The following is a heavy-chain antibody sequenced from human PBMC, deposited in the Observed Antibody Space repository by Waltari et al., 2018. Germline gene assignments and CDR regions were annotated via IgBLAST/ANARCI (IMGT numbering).Heavy chain of an antibody. J-gene: IGHJ4*02. CDR3: AKAPSGYDPYFDY. CDR2: IYRGGSI. D-gene: IGHD5-12*01. CDR1: GFTFSNYA. V-gene: IGHV3-23*03. Sequence: EVKLLESGGGLVQPGGSLRLSCAASGFTFSNYAMHWVRQAPGNGLEWVSVIYRGGSIYYADSVKGRFTISRDNSNNTLYVQMNSLRVEDTAVYYCAKAPSGYDPYFDYWGQGTLVTVSS.